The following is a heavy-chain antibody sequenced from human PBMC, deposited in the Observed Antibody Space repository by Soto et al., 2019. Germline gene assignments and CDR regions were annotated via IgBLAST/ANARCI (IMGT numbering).Heavy chain of an antibody. CDR1: GYSIRSAYY. CDR3: AAATSTTSYGMDV. J-gene: IGHJ6*02. Sequence: PSETLSLTCAVSGYSIRSAYYWGWIRQPPGKGLEWIGSIYQSGTTYYNPSLKSRVTISVDTSKNQVSLNLTSVTAADTVLYYCAAATSTTSYGMDVWGQGTTVTASS. CDR2: IYQSGTT. D-gene: IGHD6-25*01. V-gene: IGHV4-38-2*01.